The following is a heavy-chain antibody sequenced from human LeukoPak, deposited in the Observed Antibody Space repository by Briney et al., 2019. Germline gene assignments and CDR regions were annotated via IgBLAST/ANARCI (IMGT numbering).Heavy chain of an antibody. CDR1: GGSISSYY. Sequence: RPSETLSLTCTVSGGSISSYYWSWIRQPAGKGLEWIGHIDTSGGTNYNPSLKSRVTISVDTSKNQFSLELSSVTAADTAVYYCVRDHLAVAGMRLAWFDPWGQGTVVTVSS. V-gene: IGHV4-4*07. J-gene: IGHJ5*02. CDR3: VRDHLAVAGMRLAWFDP. CDR2: IDTSGGT. D-gene: IGHD6-19*01.